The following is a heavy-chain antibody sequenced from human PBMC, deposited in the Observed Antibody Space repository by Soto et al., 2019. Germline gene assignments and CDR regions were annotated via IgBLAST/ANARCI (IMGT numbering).Heavy chain of an antibody. V-gene: IGHV1-18*01. CDR1: GYTFTSYG. CDR2: ISAYNGNT. J-gene: IGHJ6*02. D-gene: IGHD1-26*01. CDR3: ARVECSGRYYGRSYYYGMDV. Sequence: ASVKVSCKASGYTFTSYGISWVRQAPGQGLEWMGWISAYNGNTNYAQKLQGRVTMTTDTSTSTAYMELRSLRSDEKAEYYCARVECSGRYYGRSYYYGMDVWGQETTVTVSS.